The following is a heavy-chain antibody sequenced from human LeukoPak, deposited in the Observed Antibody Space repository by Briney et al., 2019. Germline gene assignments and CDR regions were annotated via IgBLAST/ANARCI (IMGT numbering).Heavy chain of an antibody. D-gene: IGHD3-22*01. V-gene: IGHV3-30-3*01. CDR1: GFTFSSYA. Sequence: PGRSLRLSCAASGFTFSSYAMHWVRQAPGKGLEGVAVISYDGSNKYYADSVKGRFTISRDNSKNTLYLQMNSLRAEDTAVYYCARSYYDSSGYYYGMDVWGQGTTVTVSS. J-gene: IGHJ6*02. CDR2: ISYDGSNK. CDR3: ARSYYDSSGYYYGMDV.